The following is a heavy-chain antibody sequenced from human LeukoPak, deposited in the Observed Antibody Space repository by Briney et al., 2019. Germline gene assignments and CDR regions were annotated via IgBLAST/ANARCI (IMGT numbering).Heavy chain of an antibody. D-gene: IGHD3-10*01. CDR3: ALNRYYYGSGSPYYYYYGMDV. V-gene: IGHV3-23*01. CDR2: ISGSGGST. CDR1: AFTFSSYA. J-gene: IGHJ6*02. Sequence: PGGSLRLSCAASAFTFSSYAMSWVRQAPGKGLEWVSAISGSGGSTYYADSVKGRFTIPRDNSKNTLYLQMNSLRAEDTAVYYCALNRYYYGSGSPYYYYYGMDVWGQGTTVTVSS.